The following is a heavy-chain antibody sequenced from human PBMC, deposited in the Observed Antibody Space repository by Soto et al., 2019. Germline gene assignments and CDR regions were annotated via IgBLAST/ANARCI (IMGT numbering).Heavy chain of an antibody. D-gene: IGHD2-2*01. J-gene: IGHJ4*02. CDR3: AKDSDIVVVPAALVFGY. CDR2: ISYDGSNK. Sequence: GGSLRLSCAASGFTFSSYGMHWVRQAPGKGLEWVAVISYDGSNKYYADSVKGRFTISRDNSKNTLYLQMNSLRAEDTAVYYCAKDSDIVVVPAALVFGYWGQGTLVTVSS. V-gene: IGHV3-30*18. CDR1: GFTFSSYG.